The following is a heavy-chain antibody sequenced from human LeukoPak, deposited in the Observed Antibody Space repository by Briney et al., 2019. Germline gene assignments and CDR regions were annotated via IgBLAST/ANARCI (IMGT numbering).Heavy chain of an antibody. J-gene: IGHJ6*02. Sequence: ASVKVSCKASGYTFTSYGISWVRQAPGQGLEWMGWISAYNGNTNYAQKLQGRVTMTTDTSTSTAYMELRSLRSDDTAVYYCARGELELRDCYYGMDVWGQGTTVTVSS. D-gene: IGHD1-7*01. CDR1: GYTFTSYG. CDR3: ARGELELRDCYYGMDV. V-gene: IGHV1-18*01. CDR2: ISAYNGNT.